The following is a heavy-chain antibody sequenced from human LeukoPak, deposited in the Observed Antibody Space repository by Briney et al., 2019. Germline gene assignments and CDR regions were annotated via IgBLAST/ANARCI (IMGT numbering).Heavy chain of an antibody. Sequence: GGSLRLSCAASGFTFSSYAMSWVRQAPGKGLEWVSAINGSGGSTYYADSVKGRFTISRDNSKNTLYLQMNSLRAEDTAVHYCAKGTPLNYYDSSGYFDYWGQGTLVTVSS. D-gene: IGHD3-22*01. J-gene: IGHJ4*02. CDR2: INGSGGST. CDR3: AKGTPLNYYDSSGYFDY. CDR1: GFTFSSYA. V-gene: IGHV3-23*01.